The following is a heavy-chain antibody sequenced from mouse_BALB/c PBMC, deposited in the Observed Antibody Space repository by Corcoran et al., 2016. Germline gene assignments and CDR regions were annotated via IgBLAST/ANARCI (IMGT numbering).Heavy chain of an antibody. CDR1: GYTFTHYG. J-gene: IGHJ4*01. Sequence: QILLVQSGPELKKPGETVTISCKASGYTFTHYGMNWVKQAPGKGLKWMGWINTYTGEPTYADDFKGRFAFSLETSASTAYLQINNLKNEDMATYFCARSPYYGTNYYAMDYWGQGTSVTVSS. D-gene: IGHD2-10*01. CDR3: ARSPYYGTNYYAMDY. V-gene: IGHV9-1*02. CDR2: INTYTGEP.